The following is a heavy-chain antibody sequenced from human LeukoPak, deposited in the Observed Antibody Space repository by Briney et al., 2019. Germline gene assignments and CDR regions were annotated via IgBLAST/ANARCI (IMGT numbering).Heavy chain of an antibody. CDR1: GFTFSSYA. Sequence: PGGSLRLSCAASGFTFSSYAMSWVRQAPGKGLEWVSSISSSSSYIYYADSVKGRFTISRDNAKNSLYLQMNSLRAEDTAVYYCARRGGNAFFDYWGQGTLVTVSS. V-gene: IGHV3-21*01. CDR3: ARRGGNAFFDY. CDR2: ISSSSSYI. J-gene: IGHJ4*02. D-gene: IGHD4-23*01.